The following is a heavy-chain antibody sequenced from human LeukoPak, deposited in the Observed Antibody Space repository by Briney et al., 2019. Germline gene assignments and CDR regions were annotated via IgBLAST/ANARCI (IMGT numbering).Heavy chain of an antibody. V-gene: IGHV3-23*01. CDR3: ARDSPLLTV. CDR1: GFTFSSHA. D-gene: IGHD3-9*01. J-gene: IGHJ4*02. Sequence: PGGSLRLSCAASGFTFSSHAMSWVRQAPGKGLEWVSAIGDDVVSTYYAESLKGRFTISRDNSKNTLCLQMNSLRAEDTATYYCARDSPLLTVWGQGTLVTVSS. CDR2: IGDDVVST.